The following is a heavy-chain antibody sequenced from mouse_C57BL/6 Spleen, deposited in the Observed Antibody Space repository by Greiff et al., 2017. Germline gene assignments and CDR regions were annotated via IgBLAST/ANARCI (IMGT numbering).Heavy chain of an antibody. CDR2: ISYDGSN. CDR1: GYSITSGYY. Sequence: ESGPGLVKPSQSLSLTCSVTGYSITSGYYWNWIRHFPGNKLEWMGYISYDGSNNYNPSLKNRISITRDTSKNQFFLKLNTVTTEDTATYYCARGIYDGYYWYFDVWGTGTTVTVSS. D-gene: IGHD2-3*01. V-gene: IGHV3-6*01. CDR3: ARGIYDGYYWYFDV. J-gene: IGHJ1*03.